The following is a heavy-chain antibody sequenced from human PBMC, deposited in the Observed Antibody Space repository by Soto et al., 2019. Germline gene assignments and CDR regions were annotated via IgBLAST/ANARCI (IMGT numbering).Heavy chain of an antibody. D-gene: IGHD1-26*01. J-gene: IGHJ1*01. Sequence: PGGSLRLSCAASGFTFSSYAMSWVRQAPGKGLEWVSAISGSGGSTYYADSVKGRFTISRDNSKNTLYLQMNSLRAEDTAVYYCAKWEQWELLLSFSHFQHWGQGTLVTLSS. V-gene: IGHV3-23*01. CDR2: ISGSGGST. CDR3: AKWEQWELLLSFSHFQH. CDR1: GFTFSSYA.